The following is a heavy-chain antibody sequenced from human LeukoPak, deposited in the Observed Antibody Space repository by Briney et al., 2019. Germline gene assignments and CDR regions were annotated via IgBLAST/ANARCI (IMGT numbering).Heavy chain of an antibody. CDR3: ARIGYGSGLIADY. Sequence: GGSLTLSCAASGFSFSTHSMNWVRQAPGKGLEWISFINLDGTDIHYGESVKGRFTISRDNAKNSLYLQMNSLRAEDTAVYYCARIGYGSGLIADYWGQGTLVTVSS. CDR2: INLDGTDI. D-gene: IGHD3-10*01. CDR1: GFSFSTHS. V-gene: IGHV3-21*05. J-gene: IGHJ4*02.